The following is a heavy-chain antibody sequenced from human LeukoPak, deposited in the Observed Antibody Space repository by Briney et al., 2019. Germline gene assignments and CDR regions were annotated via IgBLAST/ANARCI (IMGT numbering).Heavy chain of an antibody. J-gene: IGHJ5*02. CDR2: IYYSGST. CDR3: ARGGSGWRRNWFDP. CDR1: GGSISSGGYS. D-gene: IGHD6-19*01. V-gene: IGHV4-30-4*07. Sequence: SETLSLTCTVSGGSISSGGYSWSWIRQPPGKGLEWIGYIYYSGSTYYNPSLKSRVTISVDTSKNQFSVRLTSVTAADTALYYCARGGSGWRRNWFDPWGQGTLVTVSS.